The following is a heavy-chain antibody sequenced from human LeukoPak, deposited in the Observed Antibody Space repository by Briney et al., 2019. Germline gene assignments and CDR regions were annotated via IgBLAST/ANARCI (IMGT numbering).Heavy chain of an antibody. J-gene: IGHJ4*02. CDR1: GYTFTSYD. CDR2: MNPNSGNT. D-gene: IGHD4-17*01. V-gene: IGHV1-8*01. Sequence: GASVKVSCKASGYTFTSYDINWVRQATGQGLEWMGWMNPNSGNTGYAQKFQGRVTMTRNTSISTAYMELSSLRSEDTAVYYCARGRLYDYGDSFDYWGQGTLVTVSS. CDR3: ARGRLYDYGDSFDY.